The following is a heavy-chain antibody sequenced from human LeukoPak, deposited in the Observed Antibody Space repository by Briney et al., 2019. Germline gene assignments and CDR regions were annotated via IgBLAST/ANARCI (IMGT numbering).Heavy chain of an antibody. Sequence: SQTLSLTSAGSADTIYSRSAGRRCTRQCPSRSPEMLARIDYRTKWHSGYGTSVEGRITINADTSRNQISLQLASVTHEDRAVYCCTGGGLVQGLPHWLDLWGQGTAVTVSS. D-gene: IGHD3-10*01. CDR1: ADTIYSRSAG. CDR3: TGGGLVQGLPHWLDL. V-gene: IGHV6-1*01. CDR2: IDYRTKWHS. J-gene: IGHJ5*02.